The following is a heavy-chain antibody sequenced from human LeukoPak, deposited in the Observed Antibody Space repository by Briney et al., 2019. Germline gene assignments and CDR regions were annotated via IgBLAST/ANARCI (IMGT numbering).Heavy chain of an antibody. J-gene: IGHJ5*02. CDR3: ARHRYRSGSDWIDP. V-gene: IGHV4-39*01. CDR2: MYYSGTT. Sequence: SETLSLTCTVSGGSISSSSYYWGWIRQPPGKGLEWIGSMYYSGTTYYNPSLKSRVTISVDTSKNQFSLKLSSATAADTAVYYCARHRYRSGSDWIDPWGQGTLVTVSS. D-gene: IGHD1-26*01. CDR1: GGSISSSSYY.